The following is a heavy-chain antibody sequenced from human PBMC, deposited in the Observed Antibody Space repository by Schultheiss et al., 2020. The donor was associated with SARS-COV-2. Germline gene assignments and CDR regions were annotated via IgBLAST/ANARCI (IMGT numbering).Heavy chain of an antibody. V-gene: IGHV1-8*02. J-gene: IGHJ1*01. Sequence: ASVKVSCKASGGTFSSYAISWVRQATGQGLEWMGWMNPNSGNTGYAQKFQGRVTMTRDTSTSTVYMELSSLRSEDTAVYYCANNENPYCGGDCFQEYFQHWGQGTLVTVSS. CDR1: GGTFSSYA. CDR3: ANNENPYCGGDCFQEYFQH. CDR2: MNPNSGNT. D-gene: IGHD2-21*02.